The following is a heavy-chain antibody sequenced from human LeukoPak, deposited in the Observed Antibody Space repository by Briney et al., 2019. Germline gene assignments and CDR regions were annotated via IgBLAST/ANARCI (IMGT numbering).Heavy chain of an antibody. V-gene: IGHV3-7*01. Sequence: GGSLRLSCAASGFTFSSYWVSWVRQAPGKGLEWVANIKQDGSEKYYVDSVKGRFTISRDNAKNSLYLQMNSLRAEDTAVYYCARVWDDSSGYYFDYWGQGTLVTVSS. CDR3: ARVWDDSSGYYFDY. CDR2: IKQDGSEK. CDR1: GFTFSSYW. J-gene: IGHJ4*02. D-gene: IGHD3-22*01.